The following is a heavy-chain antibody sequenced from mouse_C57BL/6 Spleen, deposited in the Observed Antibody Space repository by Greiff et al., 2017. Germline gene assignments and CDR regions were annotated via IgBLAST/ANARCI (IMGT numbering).Heavy chain of an antibody. J-gene: IGHJ1*03. V-gene: IGHV1-39*01. CDR3: ARGGAILVNWYCDV. Sequence: EVQLQQSGPELVKPGASVKISCKASGYSFTDYNMNWVKQSNGKSLEWIGVITPNYGTTSYNQKFKGKATLTVDQSSSTAYMQLNSLTSEDSAVYYGARGGAILVNWYCDVWGTGTTVTVSS. D-gene: IGHD2-1*01. CDR2: ITPNYGTT. CDR1: GYSFTDYN.